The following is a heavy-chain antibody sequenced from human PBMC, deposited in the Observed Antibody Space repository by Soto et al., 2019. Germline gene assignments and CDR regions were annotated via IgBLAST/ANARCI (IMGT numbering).Heavy chain of an antibody. D-gene: IGHD6-6*01. V-gene: IGHV1-2*02. CDR1: GYTFTGYY. J-gene: IGHJ4*02. CDR3: ARALSLGIAAHP. CDR2: INPSSGGT. Sequence: VKVSFKSSGYTFTGYYMHWVLQAPGQGLEGMGWINPSSGGTNYAQKFQGRVTMTRDTSISTAYMELSRLRSDDTAVYYCARALSLGIAAHPWGQGTLVTVSA.